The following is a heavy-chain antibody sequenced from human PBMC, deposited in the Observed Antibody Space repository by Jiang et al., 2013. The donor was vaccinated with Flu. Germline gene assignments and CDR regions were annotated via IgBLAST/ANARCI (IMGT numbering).Heavy chain of an antibody. J-gene: IGHJ2*01. V-gene: IGHV4-59*01. D-gene: IGHD3-3*01. CDR2: IYYSGST. CDR3: ARESGPGRENDFWSGTNWYFDL. Sequence: PGLVKPSETLSLTCTVSGGSISSYYWSWIRQPPGKGLEWIGYIYYSGSTKNNPSLKSRVTISVDTSKNQFSLKLSSVTAADTAVYYCARESGPGRENDFWSGTNWYFDLWGRGTLVTVSS. CDR1: GGSISSYY.